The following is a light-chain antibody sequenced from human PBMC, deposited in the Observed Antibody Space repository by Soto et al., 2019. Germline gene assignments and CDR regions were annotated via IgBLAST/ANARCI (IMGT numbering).Light chain of an antibody. Sequence: AVLLTQSPSSFSASTGDRATITCRASQDIHNYLAWYQQVPGKAPKLLLYAASILQTGVPSRFSGSGSGTDFTLTIDGLQSEDFATYFCQHYYNYPWTFGQGTTVEI. V-gene: IGKV1-8*01. CDR1: QDIHNY. CDR3: QHYYNYPWT. J-gene: IGKJ1*01. CDR2: AAS.